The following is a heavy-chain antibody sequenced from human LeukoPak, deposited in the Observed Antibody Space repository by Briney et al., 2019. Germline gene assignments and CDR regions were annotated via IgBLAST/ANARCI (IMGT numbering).Heavy chain of an antibody. J-gene: IGHJ4*02. V-gene: IGHV4-59*08. CDR2: IYYSGST. D-gene: IGHD1-26*01. CDR3: ATGGVGAMTYYFDY. Sequence: KPSETLSLTCTVSGGSISSYYWSWIRQPPGKGLEWIGYIYYSGSTNYNPSLKSRVTISVDTSKNQFSLKLSSVTAADTAVYYCATGGVGAMTYYFDYWGQGTLVTVSS. CDR1: GGSISSYY.